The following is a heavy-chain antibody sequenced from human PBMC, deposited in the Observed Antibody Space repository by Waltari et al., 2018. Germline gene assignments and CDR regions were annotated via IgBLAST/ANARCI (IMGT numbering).Heavy chain of an antibody. J-gene: IGHJ4*02. CDR2: ISIGSIHV. Sequence: EVQLVESGGGLVKPGGSLRLSCAASGFTFSSYSMSWVRQAPGKGLELVSSISIGSIHVYHADSVKGQFTISRDNAQNSLSLQMNSLRAEETAVYYCARDINSREDYWGQGTLVTVSS. V-gene: IGHV3-21*01. D-gene: IGHD1-20*01. CDR1: GFTFSSYS. CDR3: ARDINSREDY.